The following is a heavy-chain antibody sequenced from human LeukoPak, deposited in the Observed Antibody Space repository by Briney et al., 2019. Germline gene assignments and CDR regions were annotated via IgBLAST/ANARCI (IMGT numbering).Heavy chain of an antibody. Sequence: ASVKVSCKASGYTFTSYYMHWVRQAPGQGLEWMGWINPNSGGTNYAQKFQGRVTMTRDTSISTAYMELSRLRSDDTAVYYCARAGHYGSGSYYTPIDYWGQGTLVTVSS. CDR3: ARAGHYGSGSYYTPIDY. CDR2: INPNSGGT. J-gene: IGHJ4*02. D-gene: IGHD3-10*01. CDR1: GYTFTSYY. V-gene: IGHV1-2*02.